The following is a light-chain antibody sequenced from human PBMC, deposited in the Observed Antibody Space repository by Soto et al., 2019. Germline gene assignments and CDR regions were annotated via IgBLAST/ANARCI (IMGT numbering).Light chain of an antibody. J-gene: IGKJ1*01. CDR2: AAS. Sequence: DIHMTQSPSSLSASVGNRITITCRASQSISSYLNWYQQKPGKAPKFLIYAASSWQSGVPSRFSGSGSGTDFTLTISSLQPEDFATYYSELNVVWTFGQVTIVDIK. V-gene: IGKV1-39*01. CDR3: ELNVVWT. CDR1: QSISSY.